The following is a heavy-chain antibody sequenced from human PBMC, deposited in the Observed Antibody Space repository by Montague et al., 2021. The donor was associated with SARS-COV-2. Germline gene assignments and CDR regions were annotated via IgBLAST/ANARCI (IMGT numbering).Heavy chain of an antibody. CDR1: GFSLSASGVG. J-gene: IGHJ4*02. CDR2: VYWDGEK. D-gene: IGHD1-26*01. Sequence: VKPTQTLTLSCTFSGFSLSASGVGVGWIRQPPGKALEWLALVYWDGEKRYSPSLKSRLTITNDTSKNQVVLKMANMDPVDTATYFCAHRIVGAPFGYWGQGALVTVSS. V-gene: IGHV2-5*02. CDR3: AHRIVGAPFGY.